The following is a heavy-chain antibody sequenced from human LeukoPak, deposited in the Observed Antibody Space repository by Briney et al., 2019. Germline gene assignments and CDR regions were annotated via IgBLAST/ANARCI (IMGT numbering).Heavy chain of an antibody. CDR2: IYYSGST. CDR1: GGSISSGGYY. J-gene: IGHJ5*02. D-gene: IGHD2-15*01. CDR3: ARTGGVVGVAAPLRVWFDP. V-gene: IGHV4-31*03. Sequence: PSETLSLSCTVSGGSISSGGYYWSWIRQHPGTGLEWIGYIYYSGSTYYNPCLKNRVTISVDTSKNQFSLKLSSVTDADTAVYYCARTGGVVGVAAPLRVWFDPWGQGTLVTVSS.